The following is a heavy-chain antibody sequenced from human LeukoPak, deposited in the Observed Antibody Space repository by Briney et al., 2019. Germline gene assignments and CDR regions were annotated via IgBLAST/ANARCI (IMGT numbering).Heavy chain of an antibody. J-gene: IGHJ4*02. V-gene: IGHV3-23*01. CDR3: AKELRPNDY. D-gene: IGHD4-17*01. CDR2: ISISGTKT. Sequence: GGSLRLSCAVSGLSFSSSAMTWVRQAPGKGPEWVSSISISGTKTYYADSVKGRFTISRDNSKNTLFLQMNSLRAEDTAKYYCAKELRPNDYWGQGTLVTVSS. CDR1: GLSFSSSA.